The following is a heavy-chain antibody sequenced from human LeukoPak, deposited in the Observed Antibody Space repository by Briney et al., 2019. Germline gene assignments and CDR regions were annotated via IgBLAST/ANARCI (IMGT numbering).Heavy chain of an antibody. V-gene: IGHV3-23*01. CDR2: IGGSAGGT. Sequence: GGSLRPYCAASGFTFSTYAMTWVRQAPGKGLEWVSVIGGSAGGTYNADSVKGRFTISRDNSKNTLYLQMNSLRAEDTAVYYCAKDGQWLVPFDYWGQGTLVTVSS. CDR1: GFTFSTYA. D-gene: IGHD6-19*01. CDR3: AKDGQWLVPFDY. J-gene: IGHJ4*02.